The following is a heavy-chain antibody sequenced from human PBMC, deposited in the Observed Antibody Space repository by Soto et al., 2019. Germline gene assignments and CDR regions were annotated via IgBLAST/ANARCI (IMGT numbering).Heavy chain of an antibody. CDR3: ARGFDLQYGTDV. CDR2: ISGSSNTI. J-gene: IGHJ6*02. CDR1: GLTLSTYS. V-gene: IGHV3-48*02. D-gene: IGHD3-10*01. Sequence: EVQLVESGGGLVQRGGSLRLSCAASGLTLSTYSLNWVRQAPRKGLEWVSYISGSSNTIYYADSVKGRFTISRDNAKNSLYLQMNSLRDEDTAVYFCARGFDLQYGTDVWGQGTTVTVSS.